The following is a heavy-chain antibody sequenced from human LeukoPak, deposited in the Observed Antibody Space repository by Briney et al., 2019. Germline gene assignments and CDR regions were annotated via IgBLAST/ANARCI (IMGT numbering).Heavy chain of an antibody. J-gene: IGHJ4*02. Sequence: SETLSLTCAVYGGSFSTYYWSWIRQHPGKGLEWIGYIYYSGSTYYNPSLKSRVTISVDTSKNQFSLKLSSVTAADTAVYYCARARRGITIFGVVTHFDYWGQGTLVTVSS. CDR1: GGSFSTYY. CDR3: ARARRGITIFGVVTHFDY. CDR2: IYYSGST. D-gene: IGHD3-3*01. V-gene: IGHV4-31*11.